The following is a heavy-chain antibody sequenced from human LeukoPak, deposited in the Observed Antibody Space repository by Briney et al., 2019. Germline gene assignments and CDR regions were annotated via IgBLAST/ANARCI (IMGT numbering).Heavy chain of an antibody. CDR1: GFTFSHYS. Sequence: GGSLRLSCAASGFTFSHYSMNWVRQAPGKGLEWVSSITSNSNYIFYADSVKGRFTISRDNAKNSLSLQMSSLRAEDTAVYYCARGDSAPLDYWGQGTLVSVSS. D-gene: IGHD1-26*01. V-gene: IGHV3-21*01. J-gene: IGHJ4*02. CDR2: ITSNSNYI. CDR3: ARGDSAPLDY.